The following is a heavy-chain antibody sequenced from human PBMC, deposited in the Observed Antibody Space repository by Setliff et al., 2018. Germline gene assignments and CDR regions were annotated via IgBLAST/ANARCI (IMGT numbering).Heavy chain of an antibody. V-gene: IGHV3-48*01. CDR2: ISSSSTTI. D-gene: IGHD2-2*02. CDR1: GFTFSSYG. J-gene: IGHJ6*03. CDR3: ARSSAPIKRDYMDV. Sequence: GESLKISCAASGFTFSSYGMNWVRQAPGKGLEWLSYISSSSTTIYYADSVKGRFTVSRDNAKNSLYLQMNSLRADDAAVYYCARSSAPIKRDYMDVWGKGTRSPSP.